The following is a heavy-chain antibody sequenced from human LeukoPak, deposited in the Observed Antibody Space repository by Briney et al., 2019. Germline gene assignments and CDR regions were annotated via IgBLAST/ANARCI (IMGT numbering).Heavy chain of an antibody. CDR2: TYPGDSDN. J-gene: IGHJ4*02. CDR3: ARQNDFGLDY. V-gene: IGHV5-51*01. D-gene: IGHD3-3*01. Sequence: GESLRISCKGSGYTFSSYWIGWGRQMPGKGLEWRGITYPGDSDNRYSPSLQGKVTISVDTSIGTAYLQWSSLKASDTAIYYCARQNDFGLDYWGQGTLVTVSS. CDR1: GYTFSSYW.